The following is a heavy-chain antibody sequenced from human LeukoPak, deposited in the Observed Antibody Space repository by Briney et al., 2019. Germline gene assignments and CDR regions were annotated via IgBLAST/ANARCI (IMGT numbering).Heavy chain of an antibody. J-gene: IGHJ4*02. Sequence: GGSLRLSCAASRFTFRSYSMNWVRQAPGNGLEWVSSISISSSYIYYADSVKGRFTISRDNAKKSLYLQMNSLRAEDTAVYYCARDQHNWNADYWGQGTLVPVSS. CDR3: ARDQHNWNADY. V-gene: IGHV3-21*01. CDR2: ISISSSYI. D-gene: IGHD1-20*01. CDR1: RFTFRSYS.